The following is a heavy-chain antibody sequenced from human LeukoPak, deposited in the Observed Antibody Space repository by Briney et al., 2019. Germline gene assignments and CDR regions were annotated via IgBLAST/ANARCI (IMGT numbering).Heavy chain of an antibody. D-gene: IGHD5-12*01. CDR2: IDYTGST. V-gene: IGHV4-34*01. Sequence: SETLSLTCAVYGESFVGYYWAWIRQPPGKGLEWIGEIDYTGSTNYNPSLKSRVTISADMSKNQFSLKLSSVTAADTAVYYCARVGGGYDSHTGYYYYYMDVWGKGTTVTVSS. J-gene: IGHJ6*03. CDR1: GESFVGYY. CDR3: ARVGGGYDSHTGYYYYYMDV.